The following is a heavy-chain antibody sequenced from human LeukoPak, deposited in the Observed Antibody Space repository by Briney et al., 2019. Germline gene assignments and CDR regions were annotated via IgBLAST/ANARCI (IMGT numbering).Heavy chain of an antibody. CDR3: ASTDGSGYYYVRVHDYFQH. J-gene: IGHJ1*01. D-gene: IGHD3-22*01. Sequence: GGSLRLSCAASGFTVSSNYMSWVRQAPGKGLEWVSVIYSGGSTYYADSVKGRFTISRDNSKNTLYLQMNSLRAEDTAVYYCASTDGSGYYYVRVHDYFQHWGQGTLVTVSS. CDR2: IYSGGST. CDR1: GFTVSSNY. V-gene: IGHV3-53*01.